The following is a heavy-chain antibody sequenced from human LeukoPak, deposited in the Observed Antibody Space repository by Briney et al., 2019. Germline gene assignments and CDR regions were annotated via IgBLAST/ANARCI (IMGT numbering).Heavy chain of an antibody. D-gene: IGHD3-22*01. CDR3: AREIYDSSGYYGADY. CDR2: IYTSGST. J-gene: IGHJ4*02. V-gene: IGHV4-61*02. Sequence: PSETLSLTCTVSGGSISSGSYYWSWIRQPAGKGLEWIGRIYTSGSTNYNPSLKSRVTISVDTSKNQFSLKLSSVTAADTAVYYCAREIYDSSGYYGADYWGQGTLVTVSS. CDR1: GGSISSGSYY.